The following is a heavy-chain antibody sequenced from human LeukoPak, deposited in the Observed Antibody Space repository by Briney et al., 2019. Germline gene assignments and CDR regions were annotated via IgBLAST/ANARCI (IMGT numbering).Heavy chain of an antibody. CDR3: ARAQYNWNDVPNWFDP. CDR2: IYYSGST. Sequence: SETLSLTCTVSGGSISSYYWGWIRQPPGKGLEWIGSIYYSGSTFYNPSLKSRVSISVDTSKNQFSLKLSSVTAADTAVYYCARAQYNWNDVPNWFDPWGQGTLVTVSS. J-gene: IGHJ5*02. V-gene: IGHV4-39*01. CDR1: GGSISSYY. D-gene: IGHD1-20*01.